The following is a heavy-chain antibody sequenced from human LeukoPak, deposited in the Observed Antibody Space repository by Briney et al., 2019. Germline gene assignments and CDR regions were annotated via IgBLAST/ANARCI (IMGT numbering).Heavy chain of an antibody. J-gene: IGHJ4*02. Sequence: GGSLRLSCEASGFAFSGYGMHWVRQAPGKGLEWVALISYDGSNKYYAESVKGRFTISRDNSKNTLYLQMNSLRAEDTAVYYCAKSIQLWFLAHEWYYFDYWGQGTLVTVSS. CDR3: AKSIQLWFLAHEWYYFDY. V-gene: IGHV3-30*18. CDR1: GFAFSGYG. CDR2: ISYDGSNK. D-gene: IGHD5-18*01.